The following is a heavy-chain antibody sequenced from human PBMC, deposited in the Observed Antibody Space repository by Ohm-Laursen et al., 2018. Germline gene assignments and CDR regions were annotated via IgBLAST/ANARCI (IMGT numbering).Heavy chain of an antibody. D-gene: IGHD6-13*01. CDR1: GFSLSTGGVG. J-gene: IGHJ5*02. V-gene: IGHV2-5*01. CDR2: IYWNDDK. CDR3: ALLPSSSWYEGLDP. Sequence: PTQTLTLTCTFSGFSLSTGGVGVGWIRQPPGKALEWLALIYWNDDKRYSPSLKSRLTITKDTSKNQVVLTMTNMDPVDTATYYCALLPSSSWYEGLDPWGQGTLVTVSS.